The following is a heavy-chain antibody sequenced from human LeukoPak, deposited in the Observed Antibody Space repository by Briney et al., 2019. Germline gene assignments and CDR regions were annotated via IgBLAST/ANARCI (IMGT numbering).Heavy chain of an antibody. Sequence: SETLSLTCTVSGGSISSGGYYWSWIRQPPEKGLEWIGYIYHSGSTYYNPSLKSRVTISVDRSKNQFSLKLSSVTAADTAVYYCATDILVGATHYPPVVDYWGQGTLVTVSS. J-gene: IGHJ4*02. D-gene: IGHD1-26*01. V-gene: IGHV4-30-2*01. CDR3: ATDILVGATHYPPVVDY. CDR1: GGSISSGGYY. CDR2: IYHSGST.